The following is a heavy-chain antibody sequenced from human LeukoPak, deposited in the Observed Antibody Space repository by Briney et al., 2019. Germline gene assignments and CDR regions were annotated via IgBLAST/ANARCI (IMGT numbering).Heavy chain of an antibody. CDR2: ISYDGSNK. CDR1: GFTFSSYA. D-gene: IGHD3-10*01. Sequence: GGSLRLSCAASGFTFSSYAMHWVRQAPGKGLEWVAVISYDGSNKYYADSVKGRFTISRDNSKNTLYLQMNSLRAEDTAVYYCARASTMVRGAARPFDYWGQGPLVTVSS. V-gene: IGHV3-30-3*01. J-gene: IGHJ4*02. CDR3: ARASTMVRGAARPFDY.